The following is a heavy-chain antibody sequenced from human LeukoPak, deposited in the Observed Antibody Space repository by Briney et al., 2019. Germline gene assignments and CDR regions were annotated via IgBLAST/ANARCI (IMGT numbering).Heavy chain of an antibody. Sequence: GALRLSCAASGFTFSSYAMSWVRPAPGKGLEWVSAISGSGGSTYYADSVKGRFTISRDNSKNTLYLQMNSLRAEDTAVYYCAKDQNPTYYYDSSGLSHFDYWGQGTLVTVSS. V-gene: IGHV3-23*01. CDR2: ISGSGGST. J-gene: IGHJ4*02. CDR1: GFTFSSYA. D-gene: IGHD3-22*01. CDR3: AKDQNPTYYYDSSGLSHFDY.